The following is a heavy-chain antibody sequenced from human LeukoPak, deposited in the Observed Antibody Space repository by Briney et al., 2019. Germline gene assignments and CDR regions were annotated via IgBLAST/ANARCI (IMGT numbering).Heavy chain of an antibody. Sequence: PGGSLRHSSAAPLFTFRSDFMCWGRPSPQKRLEWGSSITASVVTTFCSDSVKGRFTISRDNSKNTPNQQMNSLMPDDTTIYYCAANYIILSGYFSDLGYWGQGTLVTVSS. CDR2: ITASVVTT. J-gene: IGHJ4*02. D-gene: IGHD3-9*01. CDR3: AANYIILSGYFSDLGY. CDR1: LFTFRSDF. V-gene: IGHV3-23*01.